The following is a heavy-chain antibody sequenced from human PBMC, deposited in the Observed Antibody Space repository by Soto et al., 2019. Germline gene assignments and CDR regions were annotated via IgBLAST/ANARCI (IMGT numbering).Heavy chain of an antibody. Sequence: QVQLVQSGGGAVQPGDSLRLSCAASGFTFSTYALHWVRQAPGKGLEWVAFISYTGGDKYYADSVKGRFTISRDNSKNTVSLQMTSLKAADAAVYYCARDGFLYSSGGYYDSWGQGALVTVSS. V-gene: IGHV3-30*14. CDR1: GFTFSTYA. J-gene: IGHJ4*02. CDR2: ISYTGGDK. D-gene: IGHD6-19*01. CDR3: ARDGFLYSSGGYYDS.